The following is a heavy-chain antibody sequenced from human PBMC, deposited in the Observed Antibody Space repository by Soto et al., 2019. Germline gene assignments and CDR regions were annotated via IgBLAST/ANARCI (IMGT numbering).Heavy chain of an antibody. CDR3: ARNWRGSGYYYGWYFDY. Sequence: PSETLSLTCTVSGGSINNFYWNWIRHSPGKGLEWIGYIYSSGYTNYNPSLKTRVTMSVDTSKNQFSLRLNSVTAADTAMYYCARNWRGSGYYYGWYFDYWGQGTLVTVS. CDR1: GGSINNFY. J-gene: IGHJ4*02. CDR2: IYSSGYT. V-gene: IGHV4-59*01. D-gene: IGHD3-22*01.